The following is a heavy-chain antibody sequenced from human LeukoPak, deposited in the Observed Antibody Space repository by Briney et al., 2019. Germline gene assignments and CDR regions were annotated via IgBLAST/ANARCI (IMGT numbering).Heavy chain of an antibody. J-gene: IGHJ4*02. CDR3: ARDPCSGGSCYYFDY. D-gene: IGHD2-15*01. V-gene: IGHV3-21*01. CDR1: GFTFSSYS. Sequence: PGGSLRLSCAASGFTFSSYSMNWVRQAPGKGLEWVSSISSSSSYIYYADSVKGRFTISRDNAKNSLYLQMNSLRAEDTAVYYCARDPCSGGSCYYFDYWGQGTLVTVSS. CDR2: ISSSSSYI.